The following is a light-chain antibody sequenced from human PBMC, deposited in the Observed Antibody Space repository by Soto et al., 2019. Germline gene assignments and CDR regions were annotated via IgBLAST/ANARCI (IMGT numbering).Light chain of an antibody. CDR2: GAS. CDR1: QSVSSSY. CDR3: QQCGSSPWT. J-gene: IGKJ1*01. Sequence: EIVLTQSPGTLSLSPGERATLSCRASQSVSSSYLAWYQQKPGQPPRLLIYGASSRATGIPDRFSGSGSGTDFTLTISRLESEDFAVYYCQQCGSSPWTFGQGTKVEIK. V-gene: IGKV3-20*01.